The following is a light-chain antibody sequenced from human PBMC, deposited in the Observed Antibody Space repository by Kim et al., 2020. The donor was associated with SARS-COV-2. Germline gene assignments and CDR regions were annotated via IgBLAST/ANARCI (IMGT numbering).Light chain of an antibody. CDR3: HQYDSFPPT. J-gene: IGKJ1*01. V-gene: IGKV1-16*01. CDR2: DAS. Sequence: ASVGERDTITYRESQASKNYLAWFQQKPGRAPRSLMYDASILQSGVPSRFSGSGSGTYFTLTISSLQPEDFATYYCHQYDSFPPTFGQGTKVDIK. CDR1: QASKNY.